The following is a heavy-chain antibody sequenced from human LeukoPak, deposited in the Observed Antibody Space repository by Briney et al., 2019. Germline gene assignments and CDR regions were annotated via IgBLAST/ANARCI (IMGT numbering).Heavy chain of an antibody. CDR1: GFTFSSYG. Sequence: GGSLRLSFAASGFTFSSYGMGWVRQAPGKGLEWVSLISGSGGSTYYADSVKGRFTIFRDNSKNTLYLQMNTLRDEDTALYYCAKLPGLLWFVRGGYFDLWGRGTLVAVSS. D-gene: IGHD3-10*01. V-gene: IGHV3-23*01. CDR3: AKLPGLLWFVRGGYFDL. J-gene: IGHJ2*01. CDR2: ISGSGGST.